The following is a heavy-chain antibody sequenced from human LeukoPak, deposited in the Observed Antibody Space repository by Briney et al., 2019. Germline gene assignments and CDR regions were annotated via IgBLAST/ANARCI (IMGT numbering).Heavy chain of an antibody. CDR3: ARAATVTIGVFDH. J-gene: IGHJ4*02. V-gene: IGHV4-59*01. D-gene: IGHD4-11*01. CDR2: IYYGGST. Sequence: SETLSLTCTVSGGSISSYYWSWIRQPPGKGLEWIGYIYYGGSTNYNPSLKSRVTISVDTSKNQFSLKLSSVTAADTAVYYCARAATVTIGVFDHWGQGTLVTVSS. CDR1: GGSISSYY.